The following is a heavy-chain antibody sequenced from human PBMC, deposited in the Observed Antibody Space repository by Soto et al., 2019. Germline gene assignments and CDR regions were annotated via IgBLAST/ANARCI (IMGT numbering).Heavy chain of an antibody. Sequence: SETLSLTCTVSGGSVSSGSYYWSWIRQPPGKGLEWIGYIYYSGSTNYNPSLKSRVTISVDTSKNQFSLKLSSVTAADTAVYYCARDRGSGWFFDYWGQGTLVTSPQ. CDR3: ARDRGSGWFFDY. D-gene: IGHD6-19*01. CDR1: GGSVSSGSYY. CDR2: IYYSGST. J-gene: IGHJ4*02. V-gene: IGHV4-61*01.